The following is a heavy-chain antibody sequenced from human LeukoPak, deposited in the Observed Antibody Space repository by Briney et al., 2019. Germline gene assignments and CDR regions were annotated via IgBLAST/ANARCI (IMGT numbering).Heavy chain of an antibody. Sequence: GGSLRLSCAASGFTFSSYSMNWVRKAPGKGREGVSSISSSSSYIYYADSVKGRFTISRDNAKNSLYLQMNSLRAEDTAVYYCAKDTAGMGYYYMDVWGKGTTVTISS. CDR3: AKDTAGMGYYYMDV. D-gene: IGHD2-8*02. CDR1: GFTFSSYS. CDR2: ISSSSSYI. V-gene: IGHV3-21*01. J-gene: IGHJ6*03.